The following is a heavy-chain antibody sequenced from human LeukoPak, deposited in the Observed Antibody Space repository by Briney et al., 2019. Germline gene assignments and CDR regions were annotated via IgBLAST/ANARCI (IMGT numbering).Heavy chain of an antibody. J-gene: IGHJ3*02. CDR3: ARAEVGTTGAFDI. CDR2: INHSGST. CDR1: GGSFSGYY. Sequence: SETLSLTCAVYGGSFSGYYWSWIRQPPGKGLEWIGEINHSGSTNYNPSLKSRVTISVDTSKNQFSLKLSPVTAADTAVYYCARAEVGTTGAFDIWGQGTMVTVSS. D-gene: IGHD1-7*01. V-gene: IGHV4-34*01.